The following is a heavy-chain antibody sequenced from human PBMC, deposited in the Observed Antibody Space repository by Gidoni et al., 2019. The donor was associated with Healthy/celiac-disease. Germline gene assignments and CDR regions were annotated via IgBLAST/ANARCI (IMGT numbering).Heavy chain of an antibody. V-gene: IGHV1-69*01. CDR2: ILPIFGTA. CDR1: GGTFSSYA. CDR3: ARDLNASNNYYGSGSWHY. D-gene: IGHD3-10*01. J-gene: IGHJ4*02. Sequence: QVQLVQSGAEVKKPGSSVKVSCKASGGTFSSYAISWVRQAPGQGLEWMGGILPIFGTANYAQKFQGRVTITADESTSTAYMELSSLRSEDTAVYYCARDLNASNNYYGSGSWHYWGQGSLVTVSS.